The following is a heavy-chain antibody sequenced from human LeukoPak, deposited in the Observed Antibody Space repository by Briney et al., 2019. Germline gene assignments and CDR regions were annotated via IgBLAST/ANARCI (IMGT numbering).Heavy chain of an antibody. Sequence: PGGSLRLSCAASGFTLSSYAMHWVRQAPGKGLEWVAVISYDGSNKYYADSVKGRFTISRDNSKNTLYLQMNSLRAEDTAVYYCARAFTVTSWRVYYYYYMDVWGKGTTVTVSS. D-gene: IGHD4-17*01. CDR3: ARAFTVTSWRVYYYYYMDV. CDR2: ISYDGSNK. V-gene: IGHV3-30*04. J-gene: IGHJ6*03. CDR1: GFTLSSYA.